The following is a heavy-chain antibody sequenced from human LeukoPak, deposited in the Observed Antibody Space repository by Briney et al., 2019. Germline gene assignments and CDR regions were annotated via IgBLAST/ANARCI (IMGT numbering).Heavy chain of an antibody. CDR3: ARVWSPYSSTSCYPSDYYYMDV. CDR1: GFTVSSNY. V-gene: IGHV3-66*03. CDR2: IYSCGST. Sequence: GGSLRLSCAASGFTVSSNYMSWVRQAPGKGLEWVSVIYSCGSTYYADSVKGRFTISRDNSKNTLYLQMNSLRAEDTAVYYCARVWSPYSSTSCYPSDYYYMDVWGKGTTVTVSS. D-gene: IGHD2-2*01. J-gene: IGHJ6*03.